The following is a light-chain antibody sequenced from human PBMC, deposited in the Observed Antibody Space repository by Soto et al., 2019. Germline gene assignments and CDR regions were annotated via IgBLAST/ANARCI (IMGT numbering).Light chain of an antibody. V-gene: IGLV2-14*01. CDR3: SSYTSNNNVL. Sequence: QSALTQPASVSGSPGQSITISCTGTSSDVGDYNSVSWYQQHPGKAPQLMIYDVSNRPSRVSNRFSGSKSGNTASLTIYGLRPEDEADYYCSSYTSNNNVLFGGGTKLTVL. J-gene: IGLJ2*01. CDR1: SSDVGDYNS. CDR2: DVS.